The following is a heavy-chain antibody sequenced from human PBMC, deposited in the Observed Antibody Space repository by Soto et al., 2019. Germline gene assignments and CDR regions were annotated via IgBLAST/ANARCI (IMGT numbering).Heavy chain of an antibody. CDR1: GFTFSSYA. Sequence: GGSLRLSCAASGFTFSSYAMSWVRQAPGKGLEWVSAISGSGGSTYYADSVKGRFTISRDNSKNTLYLQMNSLRAEDTAVYYWAKEAPLKLWFGEFAFDYWGQGTLVTVSS. J-gene: IGHJ4*02. V-gene: IGHV3-23*01. D-gene: IGHD3-10*01. CDR2: ISGSGGST. CDR3: AKEAPLKLWFGEFAFDY.